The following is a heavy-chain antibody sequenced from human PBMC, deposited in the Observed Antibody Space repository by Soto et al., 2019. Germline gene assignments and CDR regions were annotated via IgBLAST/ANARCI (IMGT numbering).Heavy chain of an antibody. CDR2: ISYDGSNK. V-gene: IGHV3-30-3*01. J-gene: IGHJ4*02. D-gene: IGHD2-8*01. CDR1: GFTFSSYA. CDR3: ARDICLGCIFDY. Sequence: QVQLVESGGGVVQPGRSLRLSCAASGFTFSSYAMHWVRQAPGKGLEWVAVISYDGSNKYYADSVKGRFTISRDNSKNTLYLQMNSLRAEDTAVYYCARDICLGCIFDYWGQGTLVTVSS.